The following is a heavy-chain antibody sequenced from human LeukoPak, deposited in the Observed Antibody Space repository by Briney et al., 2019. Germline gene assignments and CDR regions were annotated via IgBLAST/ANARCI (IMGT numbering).Heavy chain of an antibody. J-gene: IGHJ5*02. D-gene: IGHD3-22*01. Sequence: GESLKISCKGSGYSFTSYWIGWVRQMPGKGLEWMGTIYPGDSDTRYSPSFQGQVTISADKSISTAYLQWSSLKASDTAMYYCARSRPYYYDSSGANWFDPWGQGTLVTVSS. V-gene: IGHV5-51*01. CDR1: GYSFTSYW. CDR3: ARSRPYYYDSSGANWFDP. CDR2: IYPGDSDT.